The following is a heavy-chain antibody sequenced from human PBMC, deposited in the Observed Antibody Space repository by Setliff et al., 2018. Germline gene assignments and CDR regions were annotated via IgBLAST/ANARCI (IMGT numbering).Heavy chain of an antibody. Sequence: SETLSLTCTVSGGSIRSHYWTWIRQPAGKGLEWIGRLYTSGDTNYNPSLKSRVSMSLDTSKNQFSLKLSSVTAADTAVYYCARDRVVVLAGRRGFYFDYWGQGTRVTVSS. CDR3: ARDRVVVLAGRRGFYFDY. V-gene: IGHV4-4*07. CDR2: LYTSGDT. D-gene: IGHD2-15*01. CDR1: GGSIRSHY. J-gene: IGHJ4*02.